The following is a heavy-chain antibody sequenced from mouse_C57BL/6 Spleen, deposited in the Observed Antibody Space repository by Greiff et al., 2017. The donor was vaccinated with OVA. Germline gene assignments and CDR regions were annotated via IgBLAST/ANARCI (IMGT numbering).Heavy chain of an antibody. CDR2: ISSGGDYI. J-gene: IGHJ1*03. CDR1: GFTFSSYA. Sequence: EVKLMESGEGLVKPGGSLKLPCAASGFTFSSYAMSWVRQTPEKRLEWVAYISSGGDYIYYADTVKGRFTISRDNARNTLYLQMSSLKSEDTAMYYCTRDGDWDGWYFDVWGTGTTVTVSS. V-gene: IGHV5-9-1*02. D-gene: IGHD4-1*01. CDR3: TRDGDWDGWYFDV.